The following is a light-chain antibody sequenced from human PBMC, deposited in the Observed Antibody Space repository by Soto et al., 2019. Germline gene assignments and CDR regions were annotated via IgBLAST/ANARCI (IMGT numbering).Light chain of an antibody. Sequence: LTQPPSVSGSPGQSVAISCTGTSSDIGAYNRVSWYQQPPGTAPKLMIYDVNNRPSGVPDRFSGPKSGNTASLTISGLQADDEADYYCSSFTSSNTYVFGTGTKVTVL. V-gene: IGLV2-18*02. CDR1: SSDIGAYNR. CDR2: DVN. CDR3: SSFTSSNTYV. J-gene: IGLJ1*01.